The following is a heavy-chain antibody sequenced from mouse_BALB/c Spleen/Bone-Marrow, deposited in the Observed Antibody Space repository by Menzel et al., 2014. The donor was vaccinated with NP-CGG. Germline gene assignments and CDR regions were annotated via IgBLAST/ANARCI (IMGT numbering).Heavy chain of an antibody. Sequence: VQLQQSGSVLVRPGASVKLSCKASGYTFTSSWMHWAKQRPGQGIERIGEIHPNSGNTNYNEKFKGKATLTVDTSSSTAYVDLSSLTSEDSAVYYCAREKIYGNYLWYFDVWGAGTTVNVSS. CDR3: AREKIYGNYLWYFDV. CDR2: IHPNSGNT. V-gene: IGHV1S130*01. D-gene: IGHD2-1*01. J-gene: IGHJ1*01. CDR1: GYTFTSSW.